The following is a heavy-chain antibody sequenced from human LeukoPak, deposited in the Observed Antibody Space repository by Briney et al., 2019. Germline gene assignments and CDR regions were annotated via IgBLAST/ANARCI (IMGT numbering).Heavy chain of an antibody. CDR2: IRFDGSKT. CDR1: GFTFSHHA. V-gene: IGHV3-30*02. Sequence: GGSLRLSCAASGFTFSHHAMPWVRQAPGKGLQWVAFIRFDGSKTYYADSVKGRFTISRDNINNTLYLQMNSLSPDDTAVYYCAKDVTKGYCGSTSCYGSGLFDYWGQGTLVPVSS. CDR3: AKDVTKGYCGSTSCYGSGLFDY. D-gene: IGHD2-2*01. J-gene: IGHJ4*02.